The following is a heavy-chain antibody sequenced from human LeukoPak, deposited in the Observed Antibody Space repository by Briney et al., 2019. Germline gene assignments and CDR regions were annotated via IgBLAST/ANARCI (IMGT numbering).Heavy chain of an antibody. CDR2: LHCGST. J-gene: IGHJ6*03. CDR1: GGSFSGYY. Sequence: SETLSLTCAVYGGSFSGYYWGWIRQPPGKGLEWIGSLHCGSTYYNPSLKSRVTISVDTSKNQFSLKLSSVTAADTAVYYCARHPNYYYYYMDVWGKGTTVTISS. CDR3: ARHPNYYYYYMDV. V-gene: IGHV4-34*01.